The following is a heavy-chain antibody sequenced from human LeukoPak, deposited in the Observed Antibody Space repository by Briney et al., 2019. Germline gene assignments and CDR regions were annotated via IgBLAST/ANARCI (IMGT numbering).Heavy chain of an antibody. CDR3: ARGSYSSSWYGSEYFHH. V-gene: IGHV3-74*01. CDR2: INSDGSAT. D-gene: IGHD6-13*01. Sequence: GGSLRLSCTASGFNFNDYWMTWVRQAPGKGLVWVSRINSDGSATTDADSVKGRFTISRDNAKNTLYLQMNSLRAEDTAVYFCARGSYSSSWYGSEYFHHWGQGTLVTVS. CDR1: GFNFNDYW. J-gene: IGHJ1*01.